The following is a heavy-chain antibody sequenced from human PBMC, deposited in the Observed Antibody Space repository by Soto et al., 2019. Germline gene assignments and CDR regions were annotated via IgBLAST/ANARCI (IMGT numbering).Heavy chain of an antibody. D-gene: IGHD3-22*01. V-gene: IGHV3-48*02. J-gene: IGHJ6*02. CDR1: GFKISSSS. CDR3: GRYYYDSSGYDGMDV. CDR2: ISDSGGNT. Sequence: GGSLRLSCAAFGFKISSSSMNWVRQAPGRGLGWVAYISDSGGNTLYADSVKGRFPVSRDTAKNSLYLQMSGLRDEDRAVYYCGRYYYDSSGYDGMDVWGQGTTVTVSS.